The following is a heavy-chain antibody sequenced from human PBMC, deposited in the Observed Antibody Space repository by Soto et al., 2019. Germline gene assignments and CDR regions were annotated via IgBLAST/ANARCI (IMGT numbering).Heavy chain of an antibody. CDR3: ARDQSGIGWYVDWFDP. D-gene: IGHD6-19*01. J-gene: IGHJ5*02. CDR2: INAGNGNT. CDR1: GYTFNSHA. V-gene: IGHV1-3*01. Sequence: GASVKVSCKASGYTFNSHAIHWVRQAPGQRPEWMGWINAGNGNTKYSENFKGRVTSTRDTVATTVYMELTSLTSEDSAVYYCARDQSGIGWYVDWFDPWGQGTLVTVSS.